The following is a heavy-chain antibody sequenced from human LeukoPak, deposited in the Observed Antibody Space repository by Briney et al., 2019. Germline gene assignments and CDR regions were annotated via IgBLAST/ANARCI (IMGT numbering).Heavy chain of an antibody. CDR2: INHSGST. D-gene: IGHD3-3*01. CDR1: GGSFSGYY. Sequence: SETLSLTCAVYGGSFSGYYWSWIRQPPGKGLEWIGEINHSGSTYYNPSLKSRVTISVDTSKNQFSLKLSSVTAADTAVYYCAREQGGYDFWSGYYTVDLFDYWGQGTLVTVSS. CDR3: AREQGGYDFWSGYYTVDLFDY. V-gene: IGHV4-34*01. J-gene: IGHJ4*02.